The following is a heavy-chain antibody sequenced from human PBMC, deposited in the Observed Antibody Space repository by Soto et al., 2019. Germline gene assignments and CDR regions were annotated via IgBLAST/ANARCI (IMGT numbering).Heavy chain of an antibody. CDR3: ARIPQDYGDYYFDY. V-gene: IGHV2-70*11. J-gene: IGHJ4*02. D-gene: IGHD4-17*01. CDR2: IDWDDDK. Sequence: SGPTLVNPTQTLTLTCTFSGFSLSTSGMCVSWIRQPPGKALEWLARIDWDDDKYYSTSLKTRLTISKDTSKNQVVLTMTNMDPVDTATYYCARIPQDYGDYYFDYWGQGTLVTVNS. CDR1: GFSLSTSGMC.